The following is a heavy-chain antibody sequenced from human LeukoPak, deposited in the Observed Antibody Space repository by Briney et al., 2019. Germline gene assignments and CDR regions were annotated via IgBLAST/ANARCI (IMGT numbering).Heavy chain of an antibody. Sequence: SETLSLTCAVYGGSFRGYYLSWIRQHPGKGLECIGLIYYTGSTYYNPSLKSRLNISVDTSKNQFSLKVSSVAAADTAVYYCARERRILGYNSGWHDYWGQGTLVTVSS. D-gene: IGHD6-19*01. CDR3: ARERRILGYNSGWHDY. CDR1: GGSFRGYY. J-gene: IGHJ4*02. CDR2: IYYTGST. V-gene: IGHV4-31*11.